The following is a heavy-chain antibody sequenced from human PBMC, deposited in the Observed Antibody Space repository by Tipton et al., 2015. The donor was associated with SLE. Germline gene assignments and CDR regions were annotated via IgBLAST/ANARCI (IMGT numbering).Heavy chain of an antibody. CDR1: GGSISSSNYY. CDR3: ARITYYYDSSGYYVFDY. CDR2: IYYSGST. V-gene: IGHV4-39*07. Sequence: TLSLTCTVSGGSISSSNYYWGWIRQPPGKGLEWIGSIYYSGSTYYNPSLKSRVTISVDTSKTQFSLKLSSVTAADTAVYYCARITYYYDSSGYYVFDYWGQGTLVPVSS. D-gene: IGHD3-22*01. J-gene: IGHJ4*02.